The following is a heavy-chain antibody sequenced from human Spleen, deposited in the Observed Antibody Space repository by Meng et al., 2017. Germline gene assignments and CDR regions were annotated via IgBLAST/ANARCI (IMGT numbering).Heavy chain of an antibody. D-gene: IGHD2-2*01. V-gene: IGHV3-21*01. CDR2: ISIGRPYI. CDR1: GFTFSNAY. Sequence: GESLKISCEGSGFTFSNAYMTWVRQAPGKGLEWVSCISIGRPYIYYADSVKGRFTISRDNAKNSLYLQMNSLLAEDTALYYCARVGGDCGGTSCYLRGCFDLWGRGTLVTVSS. CDR3: ARVGGDCGGTSCYLRGCFDL. J-gene: IGHJ2*01.